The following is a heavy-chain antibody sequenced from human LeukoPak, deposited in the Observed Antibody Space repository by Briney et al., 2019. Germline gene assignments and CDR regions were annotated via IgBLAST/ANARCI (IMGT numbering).Heavy chain of an antibody. CDR3: ARDATTHTIGWYDDAFDI. CDR2: IYSGGST. CDR1: GVTVSNNY. Sequence: GSLRLSCTASGVTVSNNYMSWVRQAPGKALEWVSVIYSGGSTYYADSVKGRFTISRDKSKNTVYLQMNSLRAEDTAVYYCARDATTHTIGWYDDAFDIWGHGTMVAVSS. V-gene: IGHV3-66*01. D-gene: IGHD6-19*01. J-gene: IGHJ3*02.